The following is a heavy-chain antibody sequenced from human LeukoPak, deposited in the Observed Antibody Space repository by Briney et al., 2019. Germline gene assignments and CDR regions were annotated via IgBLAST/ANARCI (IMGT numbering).Heavy chain of an antibody. J-gene: IGHJ4*02. D-gene: IGHD6-19*01. V-gene: IGHV3-23*01. CDR2: ISGDGVTT. CDR3: TRESLPAVAAD. Sequence: PGGSLRLSCAASGFTFRSHAMSWVRQAPGKGLEWVSAISGDGVTTYYADSVKGRFTISRDNSKNTLCLQMDSLRADDTAVYFCTRESLPAVAADWGQRIVVSVSS. CDR1: GFTFRSHA.